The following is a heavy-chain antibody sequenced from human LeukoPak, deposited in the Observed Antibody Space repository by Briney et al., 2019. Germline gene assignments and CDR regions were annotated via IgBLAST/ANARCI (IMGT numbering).Heavy chain of an antibody. CDR1: GGSISGYY. Sequence: PSETLSLTCTVSGGSISGYYWSWIRQPPGKGLEWIGYIYYSGSTNYNPSLKSRVTISVDTSKNQFSLILNSVTAADTAVYYCARVDYYDSSVFDYWGQGTLVTVSS. V-gene: IGHV4-59*01. CDR3: ARVDYYDSSVFDY. CDR2: IYYSGST. J-gene: IGHJ4*02. D-gene: IGHD3-22*01.